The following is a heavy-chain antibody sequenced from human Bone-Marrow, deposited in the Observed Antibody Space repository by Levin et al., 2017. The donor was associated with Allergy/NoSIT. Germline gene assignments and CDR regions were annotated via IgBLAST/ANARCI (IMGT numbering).Heavy chain of an antibody. CDR1: GFLFGDYA. Sequence: SLKISCAASGFLFGDYAMHWVRLAPGRGLEWVSGVSWDSYNIDYADSVRGRFTISRDNARNSLYLQMNSLRAEDTALYYCAKVGDITGTTSTYFDSWGQGTLVTVSS. CDR2: VSWDSYNI. D-gene: IGHD1-14*01. J-gene: IGHJ4*02. V-gene: IGHV3-9*01. CDR3: AKVGDITGTTSTYFDS.